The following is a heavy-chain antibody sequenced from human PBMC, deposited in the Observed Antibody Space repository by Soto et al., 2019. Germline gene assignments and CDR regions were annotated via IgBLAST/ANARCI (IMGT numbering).Heavy chain of an antibody. CDR2: IKQDGSEK. CDR3: AREGFLMVYHDVYYFDY. D-gene: IGHD2-8*01. J-gene: IGHJ4*02. Sequence: EVQLVESGGGLVQPGGSLRLSCAASGFTFSSYWMSWVRQAPGKGLEWVANIKQDGSEKYYVDSVKGRFTISRDNAKNSLYLQMNSLRADDTAVYYCAREGFLMVYHDVYYFDYWGQGPLVTVSS. CDR1: GFTFSSYW. V-gene: IGHV3-7*03.